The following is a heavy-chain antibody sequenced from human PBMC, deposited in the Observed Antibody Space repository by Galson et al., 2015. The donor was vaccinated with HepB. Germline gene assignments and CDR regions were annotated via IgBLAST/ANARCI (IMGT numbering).Heavy chain of an antibody. V-gene: IGHV3-20*04. D-gene: IGHD4-23*01. CDR3: ARVTDYGGNSPFDY. J-gene: IGHJ4*02. Sequence: LRLSCAASGFTFDDYGMNWVRQAPGKGLEWVSGINWNGGSTGYADSVKGRFTISRDNAKNSLHLQMNSLRAEDTALYYCARVTDYGGNSPFDYWGQETLVTVSS. CDR1: GFTFDDYG. CDR2: INWNGGST.